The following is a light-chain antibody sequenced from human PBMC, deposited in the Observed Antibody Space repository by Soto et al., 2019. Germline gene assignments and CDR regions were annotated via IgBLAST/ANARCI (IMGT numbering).Light chain of an antibody. J-gene: IGKJ1*01. CDR2: GAS. CDR3: QQYGKT. Sequence: EIVLTQSPGTLSLSPGERATLSCRASQSVSSSYLAWYQQKPGQAPRLLIYGASSRATGIPDRFSGRGSGTDFTLTISRLEHEGFAVYYCQQYGKTFGQRTKVEI. CDR1: QSVSSSY. V-gene: IGKV3-20*01.